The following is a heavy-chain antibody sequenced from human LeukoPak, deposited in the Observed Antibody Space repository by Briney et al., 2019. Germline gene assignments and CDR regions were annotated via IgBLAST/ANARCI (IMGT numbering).Heavy chain of an antibody. D-gene: IGHD5-12*01. CDR2: ISGSGGST. CDR3: AKAGSGSGYDLRLDY. Sequence: GGSLRLSCAASGFTFSSYAMSWVRQAPGKGLEWVSAISGSGGSTYYADSVKGRFTISGDNSKNTLYLQMNSLRAEDTAVYYCAKAGSGSGYDLRLDYWGQGTLVTVSS. V-gene: IGHV3-23*01. CDR1: GFTFSSYA. J-gene: IGHJ4*02.